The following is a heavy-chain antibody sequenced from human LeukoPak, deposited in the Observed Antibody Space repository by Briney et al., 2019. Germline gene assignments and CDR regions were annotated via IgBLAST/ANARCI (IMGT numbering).Heavy chain of an antibody. CDR2: IIPIFVTA. V-gene: IGHV1-69*13. Sequence: ASVKVSCKASGGTFSSYAISWVRQAPGQPLEWMGGIIPIFVTANYAQKFQGRVTITADESTSTAYMELSSLRSEDTAVYYCAREGRIAAAGTYFWFDPWGKGTLVTVSS. J-gene: IGHJ5*02. CDR3: AREGRIAAAGTYFWFDP. D-gene: IGHD6-13*01. CDR1: GGTFSSYA.